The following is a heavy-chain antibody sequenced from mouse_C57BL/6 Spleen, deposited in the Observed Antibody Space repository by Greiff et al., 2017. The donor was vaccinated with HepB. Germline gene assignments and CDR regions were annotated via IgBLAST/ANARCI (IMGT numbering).Heavy chain of an antibody. CDR1: GFTFTDYY. J-gene: IGHJ2*01. V-gene: IGHV7-3*01. CDR3: ARSEYYFDY. CDR2: IRNKANGYTT. Sequence: DVMLVESGGGLVQPGGSLSLSCAASGFTFTDYYMSWVRQPPGKALEWLGFIRNKANGYTTEYSASVKGRFTISRDNSQSILYLQMNALRAEDSATYYCARSEYYFDYWGQGTTLTVSS.